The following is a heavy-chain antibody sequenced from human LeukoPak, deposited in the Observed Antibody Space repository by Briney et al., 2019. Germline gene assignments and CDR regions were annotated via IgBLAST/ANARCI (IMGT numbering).Heavy chain of an antibody. J-gene: IGHJ1*01. Sequence: PGGSLRLSCAASGFTFSDFYMSWIRPAPGKGLVWVSYISSSGTTIYYADSVRGRFTISRDNAKNSLYLQMNSLRAEDTAVYYCARVRDYYDSSGYYSEYFQDCGQGTLVTVSS. D-gene: IGHD3-22*01. V-gene: IGHV3-11*04. CDR1: GFTFSDFY. CDR2: ISSSGTTI. CDR3: ARVRDYYDSSGYYSEYFQD.